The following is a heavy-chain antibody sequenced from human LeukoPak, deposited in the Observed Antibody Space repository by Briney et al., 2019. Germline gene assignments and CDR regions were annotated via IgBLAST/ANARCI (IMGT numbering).Heavy chain of an antibody. CDR3: ARAHHRRVYDYVWGSYPY. CDR2: ISSSSSTI. CDR1: GFTFSSSA. Sequence: PGGSLRLSCAASGFTFSSSAMSWIRQAPGKGLEWVSYISSSSSTIYYADSVKGRFTISRDNAKNSLYLQMNSLRAEDTAVYYCARAHHRRVYDYVWGSYPYWGQGTLVTVSS. V-gene: IGHV3-48*01. J-gene: IGHJ4*02. D-gene: IGHD3-16*02.